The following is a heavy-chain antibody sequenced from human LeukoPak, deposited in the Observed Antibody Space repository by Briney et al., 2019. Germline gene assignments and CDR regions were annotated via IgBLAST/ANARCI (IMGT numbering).Heavy chain of an antibody. J-gene: IGHJ4*02. CDR2: ISGSGGST. CDR1: GFTFSSYA. CDR3: AKDRSGGIAAAA. D-gene: IGHD6-13*01. V-gene: IGHV3-23*01. Sequence: PGGSLRLSCAASGFTFSSYAMNWVRRAPGKGLEWVSAISGSGGSTYYADSVKGRFTISRDNSKNTLYLQMNSLRAEDTAVYYCAKDRSGGIAAAAWGQGTLVTVSS.